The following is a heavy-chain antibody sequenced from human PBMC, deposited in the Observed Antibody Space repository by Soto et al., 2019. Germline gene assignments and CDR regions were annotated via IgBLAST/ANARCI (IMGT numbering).Heavy chain of an antibody. Sequence: QLQLQESGPGLVKPSETLSLTCTVSAGSISSSSYYWGWIRQPPGQGLAWIGSDYYSGSTYFKPSLKSRVIITVDTTKNQSAMQLSCVTAVDADVYYCPLRRLEVAVFRYWGQGTLLTPSS. J-gene: IGHJ4*02. CDR3: PLRRLEVAVFRY. CDR1: AGSISSSSYY. D-gene: IGHD3-3*01. CDR2: DYYSGST. V-gene: IGHV4-39*01.